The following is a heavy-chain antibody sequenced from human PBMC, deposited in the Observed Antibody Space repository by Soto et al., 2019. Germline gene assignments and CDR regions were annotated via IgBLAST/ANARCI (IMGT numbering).Heavy chain of an antibody. CDR3: VRGRDQLTHYYYGMDV. CDR2: ITDSVVT. J-gene: IGHJ6*02. V-gene: IGHV4-34*01. D-gene: IGHD2-2*01. Sequence: PSETLSLTCAVSGGPFSGYYWTWIRQSPGKGLEWIGEITDSVVTKYKPPLRSRVTISVDTSKSQFYLEMTSVTAADTGIYFCVRGRDQLTHYYYGMDVWAQGTMVTVS. CDR1: GGPFSGYY.